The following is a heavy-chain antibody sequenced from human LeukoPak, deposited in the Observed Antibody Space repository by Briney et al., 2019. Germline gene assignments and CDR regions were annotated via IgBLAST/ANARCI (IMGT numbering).Heavy chain of an antibody. CDR2: IYYSGST. Sequence: PSETLSLTCTVSGGSISSYYWSWIRQPPGKGLEWIGYIYYSGSTNYNPSLKSRVTISVDTSKNQFSLKLSSVTAADTAVYYCARRGGVTSFDIWGQGTMVTVSS. CDR3: ARRGGVTSFDI. CDR1: GGSISSYY. D-gene: IGHD3-16*01. V-gene: IGHV4-59*08. J-gene: IGHJ3*02.